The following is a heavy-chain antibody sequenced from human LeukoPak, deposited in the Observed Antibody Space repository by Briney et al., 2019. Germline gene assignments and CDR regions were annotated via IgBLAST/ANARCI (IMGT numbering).Heavy chain of an antibody. Sequence: GGSLRLSCAASGFTFSTHGMHWVRQAPGKGLEWVAFIRYDGINKYYADSVKGRFTISRDSFKNTLYLQMNSLRPEDTAVYYCAREADDYVWGSYRLNYFDYWGQGTLVTVSS. CDR3: AREADDYVWGSYRLNYFDY. CDR1: GFTFSTHG. V-gene: IGHV3-30*02. D-gene: IGHD3-16*02. J-gene: IGHJ4*02. CDR2: IRYDGINK.